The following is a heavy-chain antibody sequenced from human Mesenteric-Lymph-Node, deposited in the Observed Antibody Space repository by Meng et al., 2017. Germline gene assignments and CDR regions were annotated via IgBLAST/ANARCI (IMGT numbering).Heavy chain of an antibody. J-gene: IGHJ4*02. CDR3: TKWDYGGNPFDY. D-gene: IGHD4-23*01. CDR2: INSDESRT. Sequence: GGSLRLSCAASGFTFSSSWMHWVRQVPGKGLVWVSRINSDESRTDYADSVKGRFTISRDNAKNSLYLQMNSLRAEDTAVYYCTKWDYGGNPFDYWGQGTLVTVSS. CDR1: GFTFSSSW. V-gene: IGHV3-74*01.